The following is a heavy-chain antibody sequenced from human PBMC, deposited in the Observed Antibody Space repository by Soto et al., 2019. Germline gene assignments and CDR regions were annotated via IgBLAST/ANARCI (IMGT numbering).Heavy chain of an antibody. D-gene: IGHD3-22*01. J-gene: IGHJ4*02. V-gene: IGHV4-59*01. Sequence: PSETLSLTCTVSGDSISTFYWGWMRQSPGKELEWIGYVYYTGSTNYNPSLKSRVTISVDRSKNHFSLKLTSANAADTAVYYCARGRTVRNYADDSSDYFYFFDYWGQGTQVTVSS. CDR1: GDSISTFY. CDR3: ARGRTVRNYADDSSDYFYFFDY. CDR2: VYYTGST.